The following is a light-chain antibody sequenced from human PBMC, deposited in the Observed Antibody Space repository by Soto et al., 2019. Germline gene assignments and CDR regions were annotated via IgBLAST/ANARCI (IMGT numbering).Light chain of an antibody. Sequence: EIVLTQSPGTLSLSPGERATLSCRASQIVTSNYLAWYQQKPGQAPRLLIYGASSRATGIPDRFSGSGPGTDFILTISRPEPEDFAVFYCQQYSISPVTFGQGTKVDI. CDR2: GAS. CDR1: QIVTSNY. CDR3: QQYSISPVT. V-gene: IGKV3-20*01. J-gene: IGKJ1*01.